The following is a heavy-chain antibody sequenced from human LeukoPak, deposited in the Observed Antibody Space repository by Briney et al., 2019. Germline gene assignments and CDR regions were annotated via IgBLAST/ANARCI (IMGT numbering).Heavy chain of an antibody. CDR2: ISGSGDTT. CDR1: GFTFSSYA. J-gene: IGHJ4*02. D-gene: IGHD1-26*01. V-gene: IGHV3-23*01. CDR3: AKSRGESRGASNY. Sequence: GGSLRLSCAASGFTFSSYAMNWVRQAPGKGLEWVSFISGSGDTTYYADSVKGRFTISRDSSKNTLYLQMNSLRAEDTAVYYCAKSRGESRGASNYWGQGALVTVSS.